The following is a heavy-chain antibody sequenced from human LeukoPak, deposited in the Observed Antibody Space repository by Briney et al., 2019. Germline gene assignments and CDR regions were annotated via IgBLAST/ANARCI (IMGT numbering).Heavy chain of an antibody. J-gene: IGHJ4*02. CDR3: AISTTPTWGSYRLDY. CDR2: IYYSGST. D-gene: IGHD3-16*02. Sequence: SETLSLTCTVSGGSISSYYWSWIRQPPGKGLEWIGYIYYSGSTNYNPSLKSRVTISVDTSKNQFSLKLSSVTAADTAVYYCAISTTPTWGSYRLDYWGQGTLVTVSS. V-gene: IGHV4-59*01. CDR1: GGSISSYY.